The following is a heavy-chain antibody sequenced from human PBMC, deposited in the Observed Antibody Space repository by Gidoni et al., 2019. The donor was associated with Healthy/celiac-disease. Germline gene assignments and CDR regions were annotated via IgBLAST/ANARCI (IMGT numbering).Heavy chain of an antibody. V-gene: IGHV4-34*01. CDR1: GGPFSGYY. CDR2: INHSGST. Sequence: HVQLQQWGAGLLKPSETLSLTRAVYGGPFSGYYWSWIRQPPGKGLEWIGEINHSGSTNYNPSLKSRVTISVDTSKNQFSLKLSSVTAADTAVYYCARYDYSNYEEALRWGQGTLVTVSS. J-gene: IGHJ4*02. CDR3: ARYDYSNYEEALR. D-gene: IGHD4-4*01.